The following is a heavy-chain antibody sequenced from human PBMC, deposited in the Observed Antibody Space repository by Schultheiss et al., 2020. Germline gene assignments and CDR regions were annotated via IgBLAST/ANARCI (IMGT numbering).Heavy chain of an antibody. CDR1: GGSFSGYY. Sequence: SETLSLTCAVYGGSFSGYYWSWIRQPPGKGLEWIGEIYHSGSTNYNPSLKSRVTISVDKSKNQFSLKLSSVTAADTAVYYCARDKSVLRFLEGDGMDVWGQGTTVTVSS. D-gene: IGHD3-3*01. J-gene: IGHJ6*02. CDR3: ARDKSVLRFLEGDGMDV. V-gene: IGHV4-34*01. CDR2: IYHSGST.